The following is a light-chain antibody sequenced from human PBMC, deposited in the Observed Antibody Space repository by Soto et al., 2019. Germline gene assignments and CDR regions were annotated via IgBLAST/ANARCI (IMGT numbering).Light chain of an antibody. V-gene: IGLV3-21*02. CDR1: KIGTKS. CDR2: DDS. CDR3: QVWDSSTDQNVV. Sequence: SYELTQPPSVSVAPGQTARITCGGNKIGTKSVHWYQQKPGQAPVPVVFDDSDRPSGIPERFSGSNSGNTATLTISRVEAGDEADYYCQVWDSSTDQNVVFGGGTKLTVL. J-gene: IGLJ2*01.